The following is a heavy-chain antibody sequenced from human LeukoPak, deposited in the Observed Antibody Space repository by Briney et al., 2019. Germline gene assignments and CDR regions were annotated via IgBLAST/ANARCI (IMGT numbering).Heavy chain of an antibody. Sequence: GRSLRLSCGASGFTFDDYAMHWVRQAPGEGLEWVSGIRWNGGIIGYADSVKGRFTISRDNAKNSLYLQMNSLRAEDMALYYCAKEGRYGNSFDYWGQGTLVTVSS. CDR2: IRWNGGII. J-gene: IGHJ4*02. D-gene: IGHD4-23*01. CDR1: GFTFDDYA. V-gene: IGHV3-9*03. CDR3: AKEGRYGNSFDY.